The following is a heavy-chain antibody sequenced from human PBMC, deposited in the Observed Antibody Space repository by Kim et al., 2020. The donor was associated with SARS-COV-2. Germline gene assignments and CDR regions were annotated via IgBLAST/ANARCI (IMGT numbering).Heavy chain of an antibody. J-gene: IGHJ5*02. D-gene: IGHD3-10*01. V-gene: IGHV4-34*01. CDR2: INHSGST. CDR1: GGSFSGYY. CDR3: ARGHYNSSGSGSPRFDP. Sequence: SETLSLTCAVYGGSFSGYYWSWIRQPPGKGLEWIGEINHSGSTNYNPSLKSRVTISVDTSKNQFSLKLSSVTAADTAVYYCARGHYNSSGSGSPRFDPWGQGTLVTVSS.